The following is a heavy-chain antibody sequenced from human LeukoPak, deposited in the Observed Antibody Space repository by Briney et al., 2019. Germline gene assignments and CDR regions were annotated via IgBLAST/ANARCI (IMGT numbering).Heavy chain of an antibody. CDR1: GFTFSDYY. CDR2: ISTSSSYT. CDR3: ARVSSYGSTHPDY. Sequence: GGSLRLSCAASGFTFSDYYMSWIRQAPGKGLEWISYISTSSSYTNYADSVRGRFTISRDNAKSSLYLQMNSLRAEDTAVYYCARVSSYGSTHPDYWGQGTLVTVSS. V-gene: IGHV3-11*06. D-gene: IGHD5-18*01. J-gene: IGHJ4*02.